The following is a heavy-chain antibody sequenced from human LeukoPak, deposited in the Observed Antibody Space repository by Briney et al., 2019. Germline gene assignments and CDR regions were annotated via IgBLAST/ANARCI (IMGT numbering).Heavy chain of an antibody. CDR2: IYYSGST. CDR3: ARTLYWNYGADYYYYMDV. J-gene: IGHJ6*03. Sequence: SETLSLTCTVSGGSISSSSYYWGWIRQPPGKGLEWIGSIYYSGSTYYNPSLKSRVTISVDTSKNQFSLKLSSVTAAATAVYYCARTLYWNYGADYYYYMDVWGKGTTVTVSS. V-gene: IGHV4-39*01. D-gene: IGHD1-7*01. CDR1: GGSISSSSYY.